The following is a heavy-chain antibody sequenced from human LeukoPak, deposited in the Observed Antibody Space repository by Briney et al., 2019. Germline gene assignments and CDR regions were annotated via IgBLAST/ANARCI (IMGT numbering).Heavy chain of an antibody. CDR1: GFTFSSYE. J-gene: IGHJ4*02. CDR3: ARVQRGIAVALDY. V-gene: IGHV3-48*03. Sequence: PGGSLRLSCAASGFTFSSYEMNWVRQAPGKGLKWVSYISTTGSSIYYADSVKGRFTISRDNVKNLLYLQMNSLRAEDTAVYYCARVQRGIAVALDYWGQGTLATVSS. D-gene: IGHD6-19*01. CDR2: ISTTGSSI.